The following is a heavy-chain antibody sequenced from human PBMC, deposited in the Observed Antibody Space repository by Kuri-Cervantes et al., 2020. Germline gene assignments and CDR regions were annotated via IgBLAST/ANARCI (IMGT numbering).Heavy chain of an antibody. CDR2: IYPGDSDT. CDR3: ARLLPGIAAAGIDY. CDR1: GYSFASYW. V-gene: IGHV5-51*01. D-gene: IGHD6-13*01. J-gene: IGHJ4*02. Sequence: GRCLRLSSKGSGYSFASYWIGWVRQLPGKGLEWMGNIYPGDSDTRYSPSFQGQVSISADKSISTAYLQWSSLKASDTAIYYCARLLPGIAAAGIDYWGQGTLVTVSS.